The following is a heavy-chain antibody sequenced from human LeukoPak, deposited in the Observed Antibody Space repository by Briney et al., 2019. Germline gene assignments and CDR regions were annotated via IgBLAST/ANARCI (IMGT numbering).Heavy chain of an antibody. CDR1: EYSFTDHW. CDR3: VRPNRGALFDY. D-gene: IGHD1-14*01. J-gene: IGHJ4*02. CDR2: IYPGDSDT. V-gene: IGHV5-51*01. Sequence: GESLKISCKGSEYSFTDHWIGWVRQMPGKGLEWMGVIYPGDSDTKYSPSFQGHVTTSADKSISTAYLQWSSLRASDSAMYYCVRPNRGALFDYWGQGTLVTVSS.